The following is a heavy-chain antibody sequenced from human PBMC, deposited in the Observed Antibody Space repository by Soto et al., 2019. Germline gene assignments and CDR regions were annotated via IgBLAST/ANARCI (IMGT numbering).Heavy chain of an antibody. V-gene: IGHV3-66*01. D-gene: IGHD3-16*01. CDR1: GFTVSTKY. CDR3: ARDPWAADY. CDR2: IYSGGST. J-gene: IGHJ4*02. Sequence: EVQLVESGGGLVQPGGSLRLSCAASGFTVSTKYMSWVRQAPGKALEWASVIYSGGSTFYADSVRGRFTISRDNSKNTVNLQMNSLRAEDTAVYYCARDPWAADYWGQGTLVTVSS.